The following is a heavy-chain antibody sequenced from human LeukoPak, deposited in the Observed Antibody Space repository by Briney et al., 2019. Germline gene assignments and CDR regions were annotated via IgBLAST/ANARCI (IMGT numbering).Heavy chain of an antibody. CDR1: GFSFSSYS. CDR2: IEQSGGRN. Sequence: PGGSLRLSCAASGFSFSSYSMTWVRQAPGRGLEWVANIEQSGGRNNYGDSVKGRFTISRDNAKHSLFLEMSSLRADDTAVYFCARDVEGGTFDIWGQGTTVTVSS. D-gene: IGHD3-16*01. J-gene: IGHJ3*02. CDR3: ARDVEGGTFDI. V-gene: IGHV3-7*05.